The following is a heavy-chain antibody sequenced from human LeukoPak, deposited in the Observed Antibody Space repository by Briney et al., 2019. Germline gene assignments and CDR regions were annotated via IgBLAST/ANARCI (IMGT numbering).Heavy chain of an antibody. CDR2: ISPNSGGT. D-gene: IGHD6-19*01. CDR1: GYTFTDYY. CDR3: ARAGPRGGAVAGTGYFQH. V-gene: IGHV1-2*02. Sequence: ASVKVSCKASGYTFTDYYMHWVRQAPGQGLEWMGWISPNSGGTNYAQKFQGRVTMTRDTSISTAYMDLGSLRSDDTAVYYCARAGPRGGAVAGTGYFQHWGQGTLVTLSS. J-gene: IGHJ1*01.